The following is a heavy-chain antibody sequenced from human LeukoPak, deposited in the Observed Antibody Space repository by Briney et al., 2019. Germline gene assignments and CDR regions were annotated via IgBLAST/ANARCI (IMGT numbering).Heavy chain of an antibody. D-gene: IGHD5-12*01. CDR3: ARQNSGYDYLDY. CDR2: IYYSGST. CDR1: GGSISSYY. J-gene: IGHJ4*02. Sequence: SETLSLTCTVSGGSISSYYWSWIRQPPGKGLEWIGYIYYSGSTNYNPSLKSRVTISVDTSKNQFSLKLSSVTAADTAVYYCARQNSGYDYLDYWGQGTLVTVSS. V-gene: IGHV4-59*08.